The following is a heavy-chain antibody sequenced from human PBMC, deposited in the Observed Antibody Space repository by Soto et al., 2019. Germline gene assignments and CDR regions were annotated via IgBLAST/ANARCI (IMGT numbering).Heavy chain of an antibody. CDR3: ARFVVPAATDYYYYYMDV. J-gene: IGHJ6*03. Sequence: GASVKVSCKASGYTFTGYYMHWVRQAPGQGLEWMGWISAYNGNTNYAQKLQGRVTMTTDTSTSTAYMELRSLRSDDTAVYYCARFVVPAATDYYYYYMDVWGKGTTVTVSS. CDR2: ISAYNGNT. CDR1: GYTFTGYY. D-gene: IGHD2-2*01. V-gene: IGHV1-18*04.